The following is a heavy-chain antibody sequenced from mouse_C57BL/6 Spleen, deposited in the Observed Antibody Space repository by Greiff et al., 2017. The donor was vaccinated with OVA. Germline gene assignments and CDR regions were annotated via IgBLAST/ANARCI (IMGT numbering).Heavy chain of an antibody. CDR2: IYPGDGDT. CDR3: AIEGENWEAWFAY. V-gene: IGHV1-80*01. CDR1: GYAFSSYW. D-gene: IGHD4-1*01. J-gene: IGHJ3*01. Sequence: QVQLKQSGAELVKPGASVKISCKASGYAFSSYWMNWVKQRPGKGLEWIGQIYPGDGDTNYNGKFKGKATLTADKSSSTAYMQLSSLTSEDSAVDFCAIEGENWEAWFAYWGQGTLVTVSA.